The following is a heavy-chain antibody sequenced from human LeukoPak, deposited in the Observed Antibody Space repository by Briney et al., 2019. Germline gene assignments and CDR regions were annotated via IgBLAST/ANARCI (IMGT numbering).Heavy chain of an antibody. V-gene: IGHV3-23*01. CDR3: ATEKGDSPDY. CDR2: ISGSGGNT. CDR1: GFTFSNYA. J-gene: IGHJ4*02. Sequence: GGSLRLSCAASGFTFSNYAMSWVRQAPGKGLEWVSGISGSGGNTYHADSVKGRFTISRDNSKNTLYVQMNSLRAEDTAVYYCATEKGDSPDYWGQGTLVTVSS. D-gene: IGHD2-21*01.